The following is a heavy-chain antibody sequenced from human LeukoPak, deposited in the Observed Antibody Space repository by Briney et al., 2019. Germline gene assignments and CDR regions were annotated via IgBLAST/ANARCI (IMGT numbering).Heavy chain of an antibody. CDR3: AKLGDWNYYYYMDV. Sequence: PGGSLRLSCAASGFTFSSYAMSWVRQAPGKGLGWVSAISGSGGSTYYADSVKGRFTISRDNSKNTLYLQMNSLRAEDTAVYYCAKLGDWNYYYYMDVWGKGTTVTVSS. CDR2: ISGSGGST. CDR1: GFTFSSYA. D-gene: IGHD2-21*01. J-gene: IGHJ6*03. V-gene: IGHV3-23*01.